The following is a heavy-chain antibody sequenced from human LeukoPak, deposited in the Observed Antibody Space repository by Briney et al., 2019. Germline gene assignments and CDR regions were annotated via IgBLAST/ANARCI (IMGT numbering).Heavy chain of an antibody. Sequence: PGGSLRLSCAASGFTFSNYAMSWVRQAPGKGLEWVSAINGGGDNTYYADSVKGRFTVSRDNSKNTLCLQMNSLRAEDTALYFCAKASQWTSDYWGQGTLVTVSS. J-gene: IGHJ4*02. CDR1: GFTFSNYA. CDR2: INGGGDNT. V-gene: IGHV3-23*01. D-gene: IGHD6-19*01. CDR3: AKASQWTSDY.